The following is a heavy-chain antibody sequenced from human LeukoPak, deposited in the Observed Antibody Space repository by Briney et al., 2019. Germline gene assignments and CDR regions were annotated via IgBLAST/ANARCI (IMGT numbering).Heavy chain of an antibody. CDR1: GFPFINSW. CDR2: TKSKADGETT. Sequence: GGYLRLSSAASGFPFINSWMSWDRQAPGKGLEWVGRTKSKADGETTDYAAPVEGRFTISRDDSKNTLYLQMNSQRAEDTAVYYCARGLQGGYDILTGYDYWGQGTLVTVSS. CDR3: ARGLQGGYDILTGYDY. J-gene: IGHJ4*02. V-gene: IGHV3-15*01. D-gene: IGHD3-9*01.